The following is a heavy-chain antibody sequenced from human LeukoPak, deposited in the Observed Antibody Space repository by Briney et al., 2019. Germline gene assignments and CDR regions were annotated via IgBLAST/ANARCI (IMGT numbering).Heavy chain of an antibody. CDR3: ARVRAARGWFDP. CDR2: INHSGST. J-gene: IGHJ5*02. V-gene: IGHV4-34*01. CDR1: GGSFSGYY. Sequence: PSETLSLTCAVYGGSFSGYYWSWIRQPPGKGLEWIGEINHSGSTNYNPSLKSRVTISVDTSKNQFSLKLSSVTAADTAVYYCARVRAARGWFDPWGQGTPVTVSS. D-gene: IGHD6-6*01.